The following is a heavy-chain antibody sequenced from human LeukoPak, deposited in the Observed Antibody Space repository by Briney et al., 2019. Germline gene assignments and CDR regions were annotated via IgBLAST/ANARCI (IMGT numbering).Heavy chain of an antibody. CDR2: IYYSGST. J-gene: IGHJ4*02. Sequence: PSETLSLTCTVSGGSISSYYWSWIRQPPGKGLEWIGYIYYSGSTNYNPSLKSRVTISVDTSKNQFSLKLSSVTAADTAVYYCARGGYYDSSGWFDYWGQGTLVTVSS. V-gene: IGHV4-59*01. D-gene: IGHD3-22*01. CDR1: GGSISSYY. CDR3: ARGGYYDSSGWFDY.